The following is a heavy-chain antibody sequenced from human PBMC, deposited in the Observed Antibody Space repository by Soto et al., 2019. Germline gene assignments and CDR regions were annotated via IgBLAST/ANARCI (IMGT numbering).Heavy chain of an antibody. V-gene: IGHV4-30-2*01. Sequence: SSETLSLTCAVSGGSISSGGYSWSWIRQPPGKGLEWIGYNYHSGSTYYNPSLKSRVTISVDRSKNQFSLKLSSVTAADTAVYYCARDQWDGGNAYFDYWGQGTLV. CDR2: NYHSGST. J-gene: IGHJ4*02. D-gene: IGHD1-26*01. CDR3: ARDQWDGGNAYFDY. CDR1: GGSISSGGYS.